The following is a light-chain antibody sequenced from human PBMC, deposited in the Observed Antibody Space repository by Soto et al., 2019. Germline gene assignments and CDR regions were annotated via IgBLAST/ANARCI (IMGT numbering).Light chain of an antibody. CDR2: SNN. CDR3: AAWDDSLNYV. J-gene: IGLJ1*01. CDR1: SSNIGSKT. V-gene: IGLV1-44*01. Sequence: QSVLTQPPSASGTPGQRVTISCSGSSSNIGSKTVNWYQELPGTAPKLLIYSNNRRPSGVPDRFSGSKSGTSASLAISGLQSEDEAEYYCAAWDDSLNYVFGTGTKVTVL.